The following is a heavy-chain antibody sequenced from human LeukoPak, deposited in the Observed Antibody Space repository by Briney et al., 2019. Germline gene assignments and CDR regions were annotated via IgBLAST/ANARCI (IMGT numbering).Heavy chain of an antibody. CDR1: GGSISSSSYY. J-gene: IGHJ4*02. CDR3: ARDEGGHFDY. V-gene: IGHV4-39*07. Sequence: SETLSLTCTVSGGSISSSSYYWGWIRQPPGKGLEWIGSIYYSGSTYYNPSLKSRVTISVDTSKNQFSLKLSSVTAADTAMYYCARDEGGHFDYWGQGTLVTVSS. D-gene: IGHD3-16*01. CDR2: IYYSGST.